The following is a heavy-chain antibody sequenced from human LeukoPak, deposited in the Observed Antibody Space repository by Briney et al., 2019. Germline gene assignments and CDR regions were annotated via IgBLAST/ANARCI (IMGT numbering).Heavy chain of an antibody. J-gene: IGHJ4*02. CDR2: ISGSGNST. V-gene: IGHV3-23*01. CDR1: GFTISSYA. CDR3: AKGAGSSGWNPSDY. D-gene: IGHD6-25*01. Sequence: SGGSLRLSCVASGFTISSYAISWGRQAPGKGLEWVSVISGSGNSTYYPDSVRGRFTISRDNSKNTLYLQMSSLRAEDTAVYYCAKGAGSSGWNPSDYWGQGILATVSS.